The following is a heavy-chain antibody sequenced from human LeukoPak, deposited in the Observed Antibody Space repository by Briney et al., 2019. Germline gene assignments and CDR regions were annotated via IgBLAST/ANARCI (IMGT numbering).Heavy chain of an antibody. Sequence: GGSLRLSCAASGFIVINNYMSWVRQAPGKGLEWVSVIYSGASTYYAGSVTSRFTIYRDNYKNTVYLQMNSLRAEDTAVYYCARYYYDSSGYPYYFDYWGQGTLVTVSS. V-gene: IGHV3-53*01. CDR3: ARYYYDSSGYPYYFDY. CDR2: IYSGAST. D-gene: IGHD3-22*01. CDR1: GFIVINNY. J-gene: IGHJ4*02.